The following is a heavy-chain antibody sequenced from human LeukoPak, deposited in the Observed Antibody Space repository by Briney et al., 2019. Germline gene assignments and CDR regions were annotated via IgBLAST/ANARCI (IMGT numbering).Heavy chain of an antibody. Sequence: GRSLRLSCAASGFTFSSYSMNWVRQAPGKGLEWVSSISSSSSYIYYADSVKGRFTISRDNAKNSLYLQMNSLRAEDTAVYYCASGYCSSTSCTLSYYYGMDVWGQGTTVTVSS. CDR1: GFTFSSYS. J-gene: IGHJ6*02. CDR2: ISSSSSYI. D-gene: IGHD2-2*03. V-gene: IGHV3-21*01. CDR3: ASGYCSSTSCTLSYYYGMDV.